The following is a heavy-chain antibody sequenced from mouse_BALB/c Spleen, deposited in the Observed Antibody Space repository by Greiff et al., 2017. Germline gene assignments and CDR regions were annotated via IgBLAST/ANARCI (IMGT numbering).Heavy chain of an antibody. CDR1: GYAFTNYL. Sequence: QVQLQQSGAELVRPGTSVKVSCKASGYAFTNYLIEWVKQRPGQGLEWIGVINPGSGGTNYNEKFKGKATLTADKSSSTAYMQLSSLTSDDSAVYFCAITTVVSSDYWGQGTTLIVSS. CDR3: AITTVVSSDY. V-gene: IGHV1-54*01. D-gene: IGHD1-1*01. J-gene: IGHJ2*01. CDR2: INPGSGGT.